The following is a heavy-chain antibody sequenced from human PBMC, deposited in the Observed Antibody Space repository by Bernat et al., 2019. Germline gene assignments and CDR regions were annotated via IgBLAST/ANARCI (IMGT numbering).Heavy chain of an antibody. CDR3: ERVSVTTGAFDI. CDR2: IGTAGDT. J-gene: IGHJ3*02. D-gene: IGHD1-14*01. Sequence: EVQLVESGGGLVQPGGSLRLSCAASGFTFSSYDMHWVRQATGKGLELVSAIGTAGDTYYPGSVKGRFTISRENAKNSLYLQMNSLRAGDTAVYYCERVSVTTGAFDIWGQGTMVTVSS. CDR1: GFTFSSYD. V-gene: IGHV3-13*01.